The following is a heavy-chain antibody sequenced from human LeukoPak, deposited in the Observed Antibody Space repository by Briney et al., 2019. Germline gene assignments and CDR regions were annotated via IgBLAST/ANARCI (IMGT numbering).Heavy chain of an antibody. Sequence: QAGGSLRLSCAASGFTFSTYAIMWVRQAPGKGLEWVSAISGSGDITYYADSVKGRFIISRDNSKNTLSLQMNSLTADDSAIYYCARDRGYWGQGTLVTVSS. D-gene: IGHD1-14*01. V-gene: IGHV3-23*01. CDR1: GFTFSTYA. CDR2: ISGSGDIT. CDR3: ARDRGY. J-gene: IGHJ4*02.